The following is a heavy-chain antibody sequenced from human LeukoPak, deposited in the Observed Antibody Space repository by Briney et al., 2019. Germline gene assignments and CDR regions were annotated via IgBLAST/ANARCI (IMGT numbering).Heavy chain of an antibody. CDR2: IYSVGGYT. CDR3: ARETPDSYYFDY. V-gene: IGHV1-46*01. CDR1: GYTFTSYA. Sequence: ASVKVSCKASGYTFTSYAMDWVRQAPGQRLEWMGIIYSVGGYTSAQKFQGRVTMTRDTSTSAVYMDLSSLRSEDTAVYYCARETPDSYYFDYWGQGTLVTVSS. D-gene: IGHD3-22*01. J-gene: IGHJ4*02.